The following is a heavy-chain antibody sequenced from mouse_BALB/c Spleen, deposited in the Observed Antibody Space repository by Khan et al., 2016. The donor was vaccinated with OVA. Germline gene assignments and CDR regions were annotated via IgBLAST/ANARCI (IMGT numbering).Heavy chain of an antibody. V-gene: IGHV1S81*02. CDR3: ARGRYGSLAY. CDR1: GYTFTSYW. CDR2: INPSNGRT. D-gene: IGHD2-10*02. Sequence: QVQLQQPGAELVKPGASVKLSCKASGYTFTSYWMHWVKRRPGQGLEWIGEINPSNGRTYANAKFKSKATLTVDKSSSTAYMQLSSLTSEDAAVYCCARGRYGSLAYWGQVTLVTVSA. J-gene: IGHJ3*01.